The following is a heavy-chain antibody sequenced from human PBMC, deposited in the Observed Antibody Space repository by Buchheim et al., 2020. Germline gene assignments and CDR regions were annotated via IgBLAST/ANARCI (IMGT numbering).Heavy chain of an antibody. Sequence: EVQLLESGGGLVQPGGSLRLSCAASGFTFSSYAMSWVRQAPGKGLEWVSAISGSGGSTYYADSVKGRFTISRDSLKNTLYLQMNSLRAEDTAVYYCAKDVGWCMGHCGSYVYWGQGTL. D-gene: IGHD1-26*01. CDR3: AKDVGWCMGHCGSYVY. CDR1: GFTFSSYA. CDR2: ISGSGGST. J-gene: IGHJ4*02. V-gene: IGHV3-23*01.